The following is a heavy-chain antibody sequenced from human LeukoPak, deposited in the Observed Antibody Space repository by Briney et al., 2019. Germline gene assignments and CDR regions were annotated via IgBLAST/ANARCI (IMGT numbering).Heavy chain of an antibody. J-gene: IGHJ5*02. Sequence: ASVKVSCKASGGTFSSYAISWVRQAPGQGLEWMGRIIAIFGTANYAQKFQGRVTITTDESTSTAYMELSSLRSEDTAVYYCARQDGYDLNWFDPWGQGTLVTVSS. D-gene: IGHD5-12*01. CDR2: IIAIFGTA. CDR1: GGTFSSYA. CDR3: ARQDGYDLNWFDP. V-gene: IGHV1-69*05.